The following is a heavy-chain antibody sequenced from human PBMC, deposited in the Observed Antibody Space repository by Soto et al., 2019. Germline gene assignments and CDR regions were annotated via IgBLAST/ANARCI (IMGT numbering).Heavy chain of an antibody. CDR3: AKDIAAAGYFDY. J-gene: IGHJ4*02. V-gene: IGHV3-43*01. D-gene: IGHD6-13*01. CDR1: GFTFDDYT. CDR2: ISWDGGST. Sequence: GSLRLSCAASGFTFDDYTMHWVRQAPGKGLEWVSLISWDGGSTYYADSVKGRFTISRDNSKNSLYLQMNSLRTEDTALYYCAKDIAAAGYFDYWGQGTLVTVSS.